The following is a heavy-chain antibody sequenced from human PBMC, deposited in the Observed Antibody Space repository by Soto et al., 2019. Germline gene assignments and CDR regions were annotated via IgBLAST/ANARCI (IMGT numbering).Heavy chain of an antibody. CDR1: GFTFSSYA. CDR3: AKAPELRYFDWLLYYYYMDV. J-gene: IGHJ6*03. Sequence: EVQLLESGGGLVQPGGSLRLSCAASGFTFSSYAMSWVRQAPGKGLEWVSAISGSGGSTYYADSVKGRFTISRDNSKNTLYLQMNSLRAEDTAVYYCAKAPELRYFDWLLYYYYMDVWGKGTTVTVSS. CDR2: ISGSGGST. D-gene: IGHD3-9*01. V-gene: IGHV3-23*01.